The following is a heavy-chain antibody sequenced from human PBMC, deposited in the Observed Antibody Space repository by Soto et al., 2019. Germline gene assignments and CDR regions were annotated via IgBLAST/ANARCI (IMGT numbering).Heavy chain of an antibody. J-gene: IGHJ4*02. CDR3: ASPADSSGYQFDY. Sequence: GGSLRLSCAASGFTFSSYWMHWVRQAPGKGLVWVSRINSDGSSTSYADSVKGRFTSSRDSSMNTLYLQMNSLRAEDTAVYYCASPADSSGYQFDYWGQGTLVTVSS. CDR1: GFTFSSYW. D-gene: IGHD3-22*01. CDR2: INSDGSST. V-gene: IGHV3-74*01.